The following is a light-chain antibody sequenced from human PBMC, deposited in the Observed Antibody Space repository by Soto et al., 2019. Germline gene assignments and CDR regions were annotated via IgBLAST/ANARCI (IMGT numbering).Light chain of an antibody. CDR3: QSYDSSPYVV. CDR2: GNS. V-gene: IGLV1-40*01. Sequence: QSVLTQPPSVSGAPGQTVTISCTGSSSNIGAGYDVHWYQQLPGTAPKLLIYGNSNRPSGVPDRFSGSKSGTSASLAITGLQAEDEADYYRQSYDSSPYVVFGGGTKVTVL. CDR1: SSNIGAGYD. J-gene: IGLJ2*01.